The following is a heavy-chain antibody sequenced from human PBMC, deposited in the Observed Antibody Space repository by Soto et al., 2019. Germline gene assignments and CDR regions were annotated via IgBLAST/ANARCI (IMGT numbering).Heavy chain of an antibody. CDR2: IWYDGSNK. CDR3: ARDRLQAGFGELLPNYYGMDV. D-gene: IGHD3-10*01. V-gene: IGHV3-33*01. Sequence: PGGSLRLSCAASGFTFSSYGMHWVRQAPGKGLEWVAVIWYDGSNKYYADSVKGRFTISRDNSKNTLYLQMNSLRAEDTAVYYCARDRLQAGFGELLPNYYGMDVWGQGTTVTVSS. CDR1: GFTFSSYG. J-gene: IGHJ6*02.